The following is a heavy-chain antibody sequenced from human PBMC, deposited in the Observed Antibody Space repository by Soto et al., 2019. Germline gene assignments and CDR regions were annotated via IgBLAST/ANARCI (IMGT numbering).Heavy chain of an antibody. CDR3: ARDSIVVVPAARLGGLDP. J-gene: IGHJ5*02. Sequence: ASVKVSCKASGYTFTSYAMHWVRQAPGQRLEWMGWINAGNGNTKYSQKFQGRVTITRDTSASTAYMELSSLRSEDTAVYYCARDSIVVVPAARLGGLDPWGQGTLVTVSS. CDR1: GYTFTSYA. D-gene: IGHD2-2*01. V-gene: IGHV1-3*01. CDR2: INAGNGNT.